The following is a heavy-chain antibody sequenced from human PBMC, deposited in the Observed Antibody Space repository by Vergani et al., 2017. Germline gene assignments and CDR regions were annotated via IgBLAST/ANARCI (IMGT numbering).Heavy chain of an antibody. CDR1: GFTFSSYS. Sequence: VQLVESGGGLVKPGGSLRLSCAASGFTFSSYSMNWVRQAPGKGLEWVSSISSSSSYIYYADSVKGRFTISRDNAKNSLYLQINSLRAEDTAVYYCASAGSLGELLPLDYWGQGTLVTVSS. D-gene: IGHD3-16*01. V-gene: IGHV3-21*01. CDR2: ISSSSSYI. CDR3: ASAGSLGELLPLDY. J-gene: IGHJ4*02.